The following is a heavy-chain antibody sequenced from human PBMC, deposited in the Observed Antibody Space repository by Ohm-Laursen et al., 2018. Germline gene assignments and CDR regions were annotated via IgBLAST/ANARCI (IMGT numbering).Heavy chain of an antibody. CDR2: INGDGSTT. J-gene: IGHJ3*02. Sequence: GSLRLSCSASGFTFSSYWMHWVRQAPGKGLVWVSHINGDGSTTSYADSVKGRFTISRDNAKNSLYLQMNSLRAKDTALYYCATLTSKYELDAFDIWGQGTMVTVSS. V-gene: IGHV3-74*01. CDR1: GFTFSSYW. CDR3: ATLTSKYELDAFDI. D-gene: IGHD1-7*01.